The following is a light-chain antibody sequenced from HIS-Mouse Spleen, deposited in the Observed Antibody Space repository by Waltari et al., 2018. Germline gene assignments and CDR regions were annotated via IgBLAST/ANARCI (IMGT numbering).Light chain of an antibody. J-gene: IGLJ2*01. V-gene: IGLV1-47*01. CDR1: SSNTGSKS. CDR2: RNN. Sequence: QSVLTQPPSASGTPGQRVTISCSGSSSNTGSKSVTWYQQPPGTAPKLLIYRNNQRPSGVPDRFSGSKSGTSASLAISGLRSEDEADYYCAAWDDSLSGPGVFGGGTKLTVL. CDR3: AAWDDSLSGPGV.